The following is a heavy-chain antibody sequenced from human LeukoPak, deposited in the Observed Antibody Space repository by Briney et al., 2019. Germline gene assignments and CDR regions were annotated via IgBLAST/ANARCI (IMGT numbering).Heavy chain of an antibody. D-gene: IGHD5-18*01. CDR1: GLTFSSYW. Sequence: PGGSLGLSCAASGLTFSSYWMLWVRQAPGKGLVWVSRLHSDGSSTAYADSVKGRFTISRDNAKNTLYLQMNTLRAEDTAVYYCAIRRGYTYGDDYWGQGTLVTVSS. V-gene: IGHV3-74*03. CDR3: AIRRGYTYGDDY. J-gene: IGHJ4*02. CDR2: LHSDGSST.